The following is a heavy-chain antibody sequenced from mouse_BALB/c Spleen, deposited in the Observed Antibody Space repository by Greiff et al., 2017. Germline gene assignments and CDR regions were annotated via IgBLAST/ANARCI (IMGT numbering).Heavy chain of an antibody. CDR2: IYPGDGDT. D-gene: IGHD3-1*01. J-gene: IGHJ4*01. Sequence: QVQLKQSGPELVKPGASVKISCKASGYAFSSSWMNWVKQRPGQGLEWIGRIYPGDGDTNYNGKFKGKATLTADKSSSTAYMQLSSLTSVDSAVYFCARGAARAKDYAMDYWGQGTSVTVSS. V-gene: IGHV1-82*01. CDR3: ARGAARAKDYAMDY. CDR1: GYAFSSSW.